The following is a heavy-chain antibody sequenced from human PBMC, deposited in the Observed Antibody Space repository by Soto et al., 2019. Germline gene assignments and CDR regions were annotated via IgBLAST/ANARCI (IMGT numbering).Heavy chain of an antibody. Sequence: GGSLRLSCAASGFTFSSYATSWVRQAPGKGLEWVSAISGSGGSTYYADSVKGRFTISRDNSKNTLYQQMNSLRAEDTAVYYCAKYIVVVVAATDFDYWGQGTLVTVSS. CDR3: AKYIVVVVAATDFDY. D-gene: IGHD2-15*01. V-gene: IGHV3-23*01. CDR1: GFTFSSYA. J-gene: IGHJ4*02. CDR2: ISGSGGST.